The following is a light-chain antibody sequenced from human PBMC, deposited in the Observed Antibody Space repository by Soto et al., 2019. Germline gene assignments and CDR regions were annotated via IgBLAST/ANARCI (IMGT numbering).Light chain of an antibody. J-gene: IGLJ1*01. V-gene: IGLV2-8*01. CDR2: AVT. Sequence: QSALTQPASVSGSPRQSVAISCTGTSSDVGGQNYVSWYQQHPGKAPKLIIYAVTERPSGVPDRFSGSKSGNTASLTVSGLQTEDEADYYCSSHAGNNNYVFGTGTKVTVL. CDR1: SSDVGGQNY. CDR3: SSHAGNNNYV.